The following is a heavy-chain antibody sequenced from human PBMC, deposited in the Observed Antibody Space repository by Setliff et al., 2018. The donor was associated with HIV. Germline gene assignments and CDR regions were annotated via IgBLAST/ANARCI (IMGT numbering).Heavy chain of an antibody. V-gene: IGHV1-8*02. CDR2: MNPNSGNT. CDR3: ARVSQRPYTSSWYCFDY. J-gene: IGHJ4*02. Sequence: GASVKVSCKASGYTFTSYDITWVRQATGQGLEWMAWMNPNSGNTGYAQKFQGRVTMTRDTSISTAYLELSGLRSEDTAVYFCARVSQRPYTSSWYCFDYWSQGSLVTVSS. D-gene: IGHD6-13*01. CDR1: GYTFTSYD.